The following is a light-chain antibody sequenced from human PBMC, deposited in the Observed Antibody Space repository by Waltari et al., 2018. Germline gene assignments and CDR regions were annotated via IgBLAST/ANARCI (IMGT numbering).Light chain of an antibody. CDR1: SSDVGGSDY. CDR3: QSYDSSLTASV. J-gene: IGLJ3*02. V-gene: IGLV2-11*01. Sequence: QSALTQPRSVSGSPGQPVTIPCTGTSSDVGGSDYVPWYQHHPGKAPKLMIYDVTKRPSGVPDRFSGSKSGTSASLAITGLQPDDEASYYCQSYDSSLTASVFGGGTKLTVL. CDR2: DVT.